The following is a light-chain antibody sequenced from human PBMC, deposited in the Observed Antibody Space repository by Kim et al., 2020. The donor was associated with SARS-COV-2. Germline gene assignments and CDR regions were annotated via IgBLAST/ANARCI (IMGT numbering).Light chain of an antibody. J-gene: IGKJ3*01. CDR3: QQYYNTPLT. CDR2: WAS. V-gene: IGKV4-1*01. CDR1: QSVLYSSNNMNY. Sequence: DIVMTQSPASLPVSMGARATINCKSSQSVLYSSNNMNYLAWYQQKPGQPPKLLFSWASTRESGVPDRFSGSGSGTDFTLTISSLQAEDVAVYYCQQYYNTPLTFGPGTKVDIK.